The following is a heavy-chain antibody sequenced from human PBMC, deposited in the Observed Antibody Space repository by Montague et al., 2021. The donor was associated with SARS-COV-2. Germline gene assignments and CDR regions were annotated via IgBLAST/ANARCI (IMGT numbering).Heavy chain of an antibody. V-gene: IGHV4-59*01. J-gene: IGHJ4*02. CDR1: GGSIGSYY. CDR3: ARSLDPSGTYYLPY. CDR2: IHNSGSN. Sequence: SETLSLTCSVSGGSIGSYYWSWLRKPQGKGLEWIGHIHNSGSNNYSPNFKSRDTISIETPKNKFSLKLSSVTAADTDVYYCARSLDPSGTYYLPYWGQGTLVTVSS. D-gene: IGHD3-10*01.